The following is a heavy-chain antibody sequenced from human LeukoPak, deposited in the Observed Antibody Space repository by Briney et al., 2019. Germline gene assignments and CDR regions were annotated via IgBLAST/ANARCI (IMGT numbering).Heavy chain of an antibody. V-gene: IGHV4-38-2*02. Sequence: SETLSLTCTVSGYSISSGYYWGWIRQSPGKGLEWLGSIYHSGSTYYNPSLKSRVTISVDTSKNQFSLKLSSVTAADTAVYYCARHPGYYYYYMDVWGKGTTVTISS. CDR3: ARHPGYYYYYMDV. J-gene: IGHJ6*03. CDR1: GYSISSGYY. CDR2: IYHSGST.